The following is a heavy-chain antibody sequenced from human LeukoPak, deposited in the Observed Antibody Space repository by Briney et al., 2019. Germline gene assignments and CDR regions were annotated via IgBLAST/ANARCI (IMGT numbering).Heavy chain of an antibody. V-gene: IGHV5-51*01. J-gene: IGHJ4*02. Sequence: GESLKISCKGSGFSFTTYWIGWVRQMTGRGLEWMGIIYPGDSDTRYSPSFQGQVTISADKSISTAYLQWSSLKASDTAIYYCARRDFTSDHFDYWGQGTLVTLSS. CDR2: IYPGDSDT. CDR3: ARRDFTSDHFDY. D-gene: IGHD2/OR15-2a*01. CDR1: GFSFTTYW.